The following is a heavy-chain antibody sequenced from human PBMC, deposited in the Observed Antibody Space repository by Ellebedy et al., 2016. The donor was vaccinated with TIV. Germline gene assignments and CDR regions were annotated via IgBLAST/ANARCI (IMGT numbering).Heavy chain of an antibody. J-gene: IGHJ4*02. CDR1: GFTFSDYW. D-gene: IGHD6-13*01. V-gene: IGHV3-7*01. Sequence: GGSLRLXCAASGFTFSDYWMHWVRQAPGKGLEWVANINQHGTEIYYVDSVKGRFTISRDNTKASLYLQMRSLRVEDTALYYCVRALAAAASYWGQGTLVTVSS. CDR2: INQHGTEI. CDR3: VRALAAAASY.